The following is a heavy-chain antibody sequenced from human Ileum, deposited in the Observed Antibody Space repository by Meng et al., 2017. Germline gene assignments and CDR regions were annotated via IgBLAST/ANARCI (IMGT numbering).Heavy chain of an antibody. V-gene: IGHV4-31*03. Sequence: QVQLQDSGPGLVKVSQTLSLTCTVPGGSIGSAAYYWTWIRQHPAKGLEWIGYIHYTGSTSYNPSLESRTSTSIDTSNNQFSLKVTSVTAADTAVYYCARGVSAAGLFDNWGPGTLVTVSS. CDR3: ARGVSAAGLFDN. J-gene: IGHJ4*02. CDR1: GGSIGSAAYY. D-gene: IGHD2-2*01. CDR2: IHYTGST.